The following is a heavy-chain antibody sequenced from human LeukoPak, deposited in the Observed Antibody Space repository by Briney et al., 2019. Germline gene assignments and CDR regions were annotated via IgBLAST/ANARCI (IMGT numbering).Heavy chain of an antibody. V-gene: IGHV3-53*01. J-gene: IGHJ4*02. CDR3: ARRNNLWYYFDY. CDR1: GFTVSSNY. CDR2: IYSGGST. Sequence: GGSLRLSCAASGFTVSSNYMSWVRQAPGKGLEWVSVIYSGGSTYYADSVKGRFTISRDNSKNTLYLQMNSLRAEDTAVYYCARRNNLWYYFDYWGQGTLVTVSS. D-gene: IGHD1/OR15-1a*01.